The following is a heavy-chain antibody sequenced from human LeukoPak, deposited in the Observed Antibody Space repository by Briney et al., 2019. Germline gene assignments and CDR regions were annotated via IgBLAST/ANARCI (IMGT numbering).Heavy chain of an antibody. V-gene: IGHV3-23*01. Sequence: GGSLRLSCAASGFTFSTFAMIWVRQPPGKGLEWVSSIFPSGGEIHYADSVRGRFTISRDNSKSTLSLQMNSLRAEDTAIYYCATYRQVLSPFESWGQGTLVTVSS. J-gene: IGHJ4*02. CDR1: GFTFSTFA. D-gene: IGHD2-8*02. CDR2: IFPSGGEI. CDR3: ATYRQVLSPFES.